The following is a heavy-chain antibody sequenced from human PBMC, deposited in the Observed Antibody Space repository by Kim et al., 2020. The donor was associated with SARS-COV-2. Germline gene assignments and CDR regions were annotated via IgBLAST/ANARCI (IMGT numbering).Heavy chain of an antibody. Sequence: SETLSLTCTVSGGSISSSSYYWGWIRQPPGKGLEWIGSIYYSGSTYYNPSLKSRVTISVDTSKNQFSLKLSSVTAADTAVYYCARGGVSKLELRWGDAF. CDR2: IYYSGST. V-gene: IGHV4-39*01. J-gene: IGHJ3*01. D-gene: IGHD1-7*01. CDR1: GGSISSSSYY. CDR3: ARGGVSKLELRWGDAF.